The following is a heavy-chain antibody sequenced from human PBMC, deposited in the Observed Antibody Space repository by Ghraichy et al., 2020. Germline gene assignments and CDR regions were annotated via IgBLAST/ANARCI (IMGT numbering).Heavy chain of an antibody. CDR1: GGSISSSSYY. Sequence: SETLSLTCTVSGGSISSSSYYWGWIRQPPGKGLEWIGSIYYSGSTYYNPSLKSRVTISVDTSKNQFSLKLSSVTAADTAVYYCARHSYQYYYDSIDYFDYWGQGTLVTVSS. CDR2: IYYSGST. V-gene: IGHV4-39*01. D-gene: IGHD3-22*01. J-gene: IGHJ4*02. CDR3: ARHSYQYYYDSIDYFDY.